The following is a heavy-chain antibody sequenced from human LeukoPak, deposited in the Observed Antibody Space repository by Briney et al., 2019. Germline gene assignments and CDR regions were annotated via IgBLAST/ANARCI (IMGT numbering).Heavy chain of an antibody. J-gene: IGHJ4*02. D-gene: IGHD4-17*01. CDR1: GGSISSSSYY. V-gene: IGHV4-39*07. CDR2: IYYSGST. CDR3: ATTTVTHAIDY. Sequence: PSETLSLTCTVSGGSISSSSYYWGWIRQPPGKGLEWIGSIYYSGSTYYNPPLKSRVTISVDTSKNQFSLKLSSVTAADTAVYYCATTTVTHAIDYWGQGTLVTVSS.